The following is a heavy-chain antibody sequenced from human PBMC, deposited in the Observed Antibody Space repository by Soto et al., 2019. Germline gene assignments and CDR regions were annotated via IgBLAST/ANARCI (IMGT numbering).Heavy chain of an antibody. J-gene: IGHJ4*02. CDR3: VRANDLEY. CDR2: IIPILGIA. D-gene: IGHD1-1*01. V-gene: IGHV1-69*02. Sequence: QVQLVQSGAEVKKPGSSVKVSCKASGGTFSSYTISWVRQAPGQGLEWMGRIIPILGIANYAQKLQGRVTITADKSTITAYMELSSLRSEDTAVYYCVRANDLEYWGQGTLVTVSS. CDR1: GGTFSSYT.